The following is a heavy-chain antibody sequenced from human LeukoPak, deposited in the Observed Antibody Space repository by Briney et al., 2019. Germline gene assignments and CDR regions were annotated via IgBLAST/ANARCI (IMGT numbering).Heavy chain of an antibody. CDR3: GRGEGFLVDD. CDR1: GFSFRNSW. Sequence: GGSLRLSCVASGFSFRNSWMTWVRRAPGKGLEWVANIKQGGTSKYYVDSVKDRFTISRDDAKNSLFLQMNSLRVEDTAVYYCGRGEGFLVDDWGQGTLVTVSS. CDR2: IKQGGTSK. V-gene: IGHV3-7*01. J-gene: IGHJ4*02. D-gene: IGHD3-3*01.